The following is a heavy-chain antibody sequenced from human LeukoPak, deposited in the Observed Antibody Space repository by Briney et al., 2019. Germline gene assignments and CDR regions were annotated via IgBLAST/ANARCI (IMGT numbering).Heavy chain of an antibody. Sequence: PGGSLRLSCAASGFTFSSYVMSWVRQAPGKGLEWVSSISTSGGSTYYADSVKGRSTISRDTSKNTLYLQMNSLRAEDTAVYYCAKIPSRVVVTTTPWGQGTLVTVSS. V-gene: IGHV3-23*01. CDR3: AKIPSRVVVTTTP. J-gene: IGHJ5*02. CDR2: ISTSGGST. D-gene: IGHD2-21*02. CDR1: GFTFSSYV.